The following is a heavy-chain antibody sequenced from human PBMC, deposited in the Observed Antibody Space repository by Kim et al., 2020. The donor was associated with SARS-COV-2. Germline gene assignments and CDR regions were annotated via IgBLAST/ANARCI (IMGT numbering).Heavy chain of an antibody. CDR1: GLTKYH. CDR3: ASGPDIAVVPAAIYYHYYGMNV. D-gene: IGHD2-2*02. Sequence: ASVKVSCKASGLTKYHIHWVRQAPGQGLEWLGVVSPNGDSTNFAQKVQDRVIITRDTSTSTVFMELSNLGSQDTAVYYCASGPDIAVVPAAIYYHYYGMNVWGQGTTVIVSS. J-gene: IGHJ6*02. V-gene: IGHV1-46*01. CDR2: VSPNGDST.